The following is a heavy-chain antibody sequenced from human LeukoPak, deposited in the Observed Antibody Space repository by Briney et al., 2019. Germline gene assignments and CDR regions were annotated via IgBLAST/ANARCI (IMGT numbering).Heavy chain of an antibody. V-gene: IGHV1-69*04. CDR3: ARLGSGSYYITDFDY. Sequence: SVKVSCKASGGTFSSYAISWVRQAPGQGLEWMGRIIPILGIANYARRFQGRVTITADKSTSTAYMELSSLRSEDTAVYYCARLGSGSYYITDFDYWGQGTLVTVSS. D-gene: IGHD3-10*01. J-gene: IGHJ4*02. CDR1: GGTFSSYA. CDR2: IIPILGIA.